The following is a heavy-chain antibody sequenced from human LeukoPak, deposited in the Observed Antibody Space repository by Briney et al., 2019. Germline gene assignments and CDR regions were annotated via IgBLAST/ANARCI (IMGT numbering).Heavy chain of an antibody. V-gene: IGHV5-51*01. Sequence: GESLKISCKGSGYSFTSYWIGWVRPMPGKGVEWMGIIYPGDSDTRYSPSFQGQVTISADKSISTAYLQWSSLKASDTAIYYCARHFHHYYIDVWGKGTTVTVSS. CDR1: GYSFTSYW. J-gene: IGHJ6*03. CDR2: IYPGDSDT. CDR3: ARHFHHYYIDV.